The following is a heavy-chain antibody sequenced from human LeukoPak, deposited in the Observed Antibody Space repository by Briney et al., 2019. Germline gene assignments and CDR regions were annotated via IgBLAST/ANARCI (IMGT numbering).Heavy chain of an antibody. CDR3: AKVSTEDYYYGMDV. CDR2: ISYDGSNK. CDR1: GFTFSSYG. Sequence: GGSLRLSCASSGFTFSSYGMPWVRQAPGKGPEWVAVISYDGSNKYYADSVKGRFTISRDNPKNTLYLQMNSLRAEDTAVYYCAKVSTEDYYYGMDVWGQGTTVTVSS. D-gene: IGHD4-17*01. J-gene: IGHJ6*02. V-gene: IGHV3-30*18.